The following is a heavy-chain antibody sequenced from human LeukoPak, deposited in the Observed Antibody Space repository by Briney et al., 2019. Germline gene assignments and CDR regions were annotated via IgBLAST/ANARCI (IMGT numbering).Heavy chain of an antibody. D-gene: IGHD3-22*01. CDR3: AKDMGGSGYPYYFDY. J-gene: IGHJ4*02. CDR1: GFTFDDYA. CDR2: ISWNSGSI. V-gene: IGHV3-9*01. Sequence: PGRSLRLSCAASGFTFDDYAMHWVRQAPGKGLEWVPGISWNSGSIGYADSVKGRFTISRDNAKNSLYLQMNSLRAEDTALYYCAKDMGGSGYPYYFDYWGQGTLVTVSS.